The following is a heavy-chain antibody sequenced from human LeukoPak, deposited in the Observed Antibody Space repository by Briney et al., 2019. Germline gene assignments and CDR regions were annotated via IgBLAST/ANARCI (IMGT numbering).Heavy chain of an antibody. CDR2: ISYDGSNK. J-gene: IGHJ4*02. CDR3: ARDLVTFGGVGPFDY. Sequence: PGGSLRLSCAASGFTFSSYAMHWVRQAPGKGLEWVAVISYDGSNKYYADSVKGRFTISRDNSKNTLYLQMNSLRAEDTAVYYCARDLVTFGGVGPFDYWGQGTLVTVSS. V-gene: IGHV3-30*04. D-gene: IGHD3-16*01. CDR1: GFTFSSYA.